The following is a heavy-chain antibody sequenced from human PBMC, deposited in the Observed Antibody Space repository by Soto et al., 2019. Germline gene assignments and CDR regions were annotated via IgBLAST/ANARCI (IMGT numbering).Heavy chain of an antibody. D-gene: IGHD2-8*01. CDR2: IAVGSGYT. Sequence: QMQLEQSGPEVKKPGTSVKVSCKASGFTFTSSAFQWVRQARGQRLEWIGWIAVGSGYTNYAQRFQDRVTLTRDMSTATPYMELSRLTSEDTAIYYCAADATAWQQMVPSDYWGQGPLVTVSS. V-gene: IGHV1-58*01. CDR3: AADATAWQQMVPSDY. CDR1: GFTFTSSA. J-gene: IGHJ4*02.